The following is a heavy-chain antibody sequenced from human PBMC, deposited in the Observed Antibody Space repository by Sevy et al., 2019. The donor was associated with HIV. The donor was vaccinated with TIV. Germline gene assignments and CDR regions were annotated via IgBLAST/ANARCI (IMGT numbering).Heavy chain of an antibody. V-gene: IGHV3-7*01. Sequence: GGSLRLSCAASGFTFSGYWMNWVRQAPGKGLEWVANIKQDGSDKHYVDSVKGRFTLSIDNAKNSLYLQMKSLRVEDTAVYYCAQEQLGRFDSWGQGTLVTVSS. J-gene: IGHJ4*02. CDR3: AQEQLGRFDS. D-gene: IGHD1-26*01. CDR1: GFTFSGYW. CDR2: IKQDGSDK.